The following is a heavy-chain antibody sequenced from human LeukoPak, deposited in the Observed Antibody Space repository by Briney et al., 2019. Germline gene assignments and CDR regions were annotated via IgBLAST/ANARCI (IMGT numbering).Heavy chain of an antibody. D-gene: IGHD5-18*01. J-gene: IGHJ4*02. Sequence: SETLSLTCAVYGGSFSGYYWSWIRQPPGKGLEWIGEINHSGSTNYNPSLKSRVTISVDTSKNQFSLKLSSVTAADTAVYYCARERSRRIQPKLSLDYWGQGTLVTVSS. V-gene: IGHV4-34*01. CDR3: ARERSRRIQPKLSLDY. CDR2: INHSGST. CDR1: GGSFSGYY.